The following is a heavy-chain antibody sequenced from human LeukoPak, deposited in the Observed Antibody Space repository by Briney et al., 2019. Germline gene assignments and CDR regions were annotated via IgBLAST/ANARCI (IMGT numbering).Heavy chain of an antibody. J-gene: IGHJ4*02. CDR2: ISGGGGST. Sequence: GGSLRLSCAASVFTFSSYAMRWVRQAPRKGREWVSTISGGGGSTYYADSVKGRFTISRDNSENTLSLQMNSLRADDTAIYYCAKSCNSGNCYYNYWGQGTLVTVSS. CDR1: VFTFSSYA. V-gene: IGHV3-23*01. D-gene: IGHD2/OR15-2a*01. CDR3: AKSCNSGNCYYNY.